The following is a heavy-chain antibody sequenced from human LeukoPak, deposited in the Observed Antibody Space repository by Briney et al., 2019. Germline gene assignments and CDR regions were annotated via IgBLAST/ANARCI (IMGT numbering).Heavy chain of an antibody. D-gene: IGHD3-22*01. J-gene: IGHJ4*02. CDR1: GGSISSSNW. V-gene: IGHV4-4*02. CDR2: IYHSGST. Sequence: SGTLSLTCAVSGGSISSSNWWSWVRQPPGKGLEWIGEIYHSGSTNYNPSLKSRVTISMDKSNNQFSLKLSSVTAADTAVYYCAAALPSYYYGSSGYYGYVYWGQGTLVTVSS. CDR3: AAALPSYYYGSSGYYGYVY.